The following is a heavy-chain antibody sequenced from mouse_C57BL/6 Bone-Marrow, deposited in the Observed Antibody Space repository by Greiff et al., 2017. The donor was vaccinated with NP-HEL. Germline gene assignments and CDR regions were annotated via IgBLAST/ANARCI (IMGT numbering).Heavy chain of an antibody. D-gene: IGHD1-1*01. CDR1: GFTFSSYA. V-gene: IGHV5-4*01. CDR2: ISDGGSYT. J-gene: IGHJ1*03. Sequence: EVQVVESGGGLVKPGGSLKLSCAASGFTFSSYAMSWVRQTPEKRLEWVATISDGGSYTYYPDNVKGRFTISRDNAKNNLYLQMSHLKSEDTAMYYCARDRTTVVATNFDVWGTGTTVTVSS. CDR3: ARDRTTVVATNFDV.